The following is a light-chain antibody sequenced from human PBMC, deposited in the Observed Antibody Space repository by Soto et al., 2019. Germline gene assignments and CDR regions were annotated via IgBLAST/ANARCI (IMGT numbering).Light chain of an antibody. CDR3: AAWDGSVNPHYV. Sequence: QSVLTQPPSASGTPGQRVTISCSGSSSNIGRHTVNWYQQLPGTAPKLLMYGNNQRPSGVPDRFSVSKSATAAFLAIGGLQSEDEADYYCAAWDGSVNPHYVFGTGTKVSVL. J-gene: IGLJ1*01. CDR2: GNN. CDR1: SSNIGRHT. V-gene: IGLV1-44*01.